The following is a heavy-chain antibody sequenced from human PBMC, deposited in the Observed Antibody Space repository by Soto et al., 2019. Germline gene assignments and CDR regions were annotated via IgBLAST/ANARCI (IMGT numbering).Heavy chain of an antibody. CDR3: ASPAIGDDAFDI. J-gene: IGHJ3*02. CDR1: GFTFSSYS. CDR2: ISSSSSYI. Sequence: PVGSLRLSCAASGFTFSSYSMNWVRQAPGKGLEWVSSISSSSSYIYYADSVKGRFTISRDNAKNSLYLQMNSLRAEDTAVYYCASPAIGDDAFDIWGQGTMVTVSS. V-gene: IGHV3-21*01. D-gene: IGHD2-2*02.